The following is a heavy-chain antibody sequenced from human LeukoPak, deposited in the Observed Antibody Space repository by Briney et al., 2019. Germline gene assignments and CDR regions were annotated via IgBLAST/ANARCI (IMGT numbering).Heavy chain of an antibody. V-gene: IGHV3-30-3*01. D-gene: IGHD5-18*01. CDR2: ISYDGSNK. J-gene: IGHJ4*02. CDR3: ARDWAMALDY. CDR1: GFTFSSYA. Sequence: GGSLRLSCAASGFTFSSYAMHWVRQAPGKGLEWVAVISYDGSNKYYADSVKGRFTISRDNSKNTLYLQMNSLRAEDTAVYYCARDWAMALDYWGQGTLVTVSS.